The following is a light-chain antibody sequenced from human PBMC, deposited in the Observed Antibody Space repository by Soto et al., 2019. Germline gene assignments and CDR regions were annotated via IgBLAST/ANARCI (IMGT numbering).Light chain of an antibody. CDR1: SGDIGGYNY. CDR3: CSYAGSSLV. V-gene: IGLV2-11*01. CDR2: DVN. J-gene: IGLJ2*01. Sequence: QPVLTQPRSVSGSPGQSVTISCTGASGDIGGYNYVSWYQHHPGKAPKLIIFDVNKRPSGVPDRFSGSKSGNTASLTISGLQPEDEADYYCCSYAGSSLVFGGGTKVTVL.